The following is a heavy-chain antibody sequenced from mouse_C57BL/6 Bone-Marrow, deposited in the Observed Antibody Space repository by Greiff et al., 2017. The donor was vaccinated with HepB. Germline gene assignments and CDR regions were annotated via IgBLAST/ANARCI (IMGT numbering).Heavy chain of an antibody. CDR1: GFSLNSYA. J-gene: IGHJ4*01. CDR2: IWTGGGT. D-gene: IGHD2-1*01. V-gene: IGHV2-9-1*01. CDR3: ARNSLIYYVHYYAMDY. Sequence: VMLVESGPGLVAPSQILSITCTVSGFSLNSYAISWVRQPPGKGLEWLGVIWTGGGTNYNSAHKSRLSISKDNSKSQVFLKMNSLQTDDTASYYCARNSLIYYVHYYAMDYWGQGTSVTVAT.